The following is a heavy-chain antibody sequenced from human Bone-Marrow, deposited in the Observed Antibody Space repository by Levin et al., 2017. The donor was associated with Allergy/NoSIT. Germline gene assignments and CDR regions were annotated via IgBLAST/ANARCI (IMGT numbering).Heavy chain of an antibody. D-gene: IGHD3-10*01. J-gene: IGHJ4*02. CDR1: GFAITPFW. V-gene: IGHV3-7*01. CDR3: ARDRGRSKTYYDL. CDR2: IKQDASEK. Sequence: GGSLRLSCAASGFAITPFWMTWVRQAPGKGLEWVANIKQDASEKYYLDSVEGRFTISRDNARNSFFLQMNSLRADDTAIYYCARDRGRSKTYYDLWGQGTLVTVSS.